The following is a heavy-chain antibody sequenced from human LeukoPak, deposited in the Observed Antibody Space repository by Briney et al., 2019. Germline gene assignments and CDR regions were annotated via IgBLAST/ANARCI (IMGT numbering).Heavy chain of an antibody. J-gene: IGHJ4*02. CDR1: GFTFSSYA. Sequence: GGSLRLSCAASGFTFSSYAMSWVRQAPGKGLEWVSAINGGGGSTYYADSVKGRFTISRDKSKSTLYVQMNSLRLEDTAIYYCAREGEGGDFDYWGQGTLVTVSS. CDR3: AREGEGGDFDY. V-gene: IGHV3-23*01. D-gene: IGHD3-16*01. CDR2: INGGGGST.